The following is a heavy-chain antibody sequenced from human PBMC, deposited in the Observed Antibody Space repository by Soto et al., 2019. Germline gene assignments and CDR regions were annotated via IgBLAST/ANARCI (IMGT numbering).Heavy chain of an antibody. Sequence: EVQLVQSGAEVKKPGESLRISCKGSGYSFTSYWIIWVRQMPGKGLEWMGRIDPSDSYTNYSPSFQGHVTISADKSISTAYLQWRSLKASDTAMYDCAILRPGVRGGHYYYGMDVWGQGTKVTVSS. V-gene: IGHV5-10-1*01. J-gene: IGHJ6*02. CDR1: GYSFTSYW. D-gene: IGHD3-10*01. CDR3: AILRPGVRGGHYYYGMDV. CDR2: IDPSDSYT.